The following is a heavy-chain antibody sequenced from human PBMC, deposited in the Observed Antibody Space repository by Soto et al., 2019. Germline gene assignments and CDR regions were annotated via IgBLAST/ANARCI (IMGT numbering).Heavy chain of an antibody. D-gene: IGHD5-18*01. V-gene: IGHV4-39*01. CDR1: GGSISSSSYY. CDR2: IYYSGST. Sequence: QLQLQESDPGLVKPSETLSLTCTVSGGSISSSSYYWGWIRQPPGKGLEWIGSIYYSGSTYYNPSLKSRVTISVDTSKNQFSLKLSSVTAADTAVYYCARINYVDTAMVDDYWGQGTLVTVSS. CDR3: ARINYVDTAMVDDY. J-gene: IGHJ4*02.